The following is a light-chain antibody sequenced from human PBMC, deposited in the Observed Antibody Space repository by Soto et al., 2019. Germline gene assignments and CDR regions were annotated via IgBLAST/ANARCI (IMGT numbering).Light chain of an antibody. CDR3: AAWDDSLSGHVV. CDR1: SSNIGSNY. CDR2: RND. Sequence: QSVMTQPPSASGTPGQTVTISCSGSSSNIGSNYVYWYQQLPGTAPKVLIYRNDQRPSGVPDRFSGSKSGTSASLAISGLRSEDEADYYCAAWDDSLSGHVVFGGGTQLTVL. J-gene: IGLJ2*01. V-gene: IGLV1-47*01.